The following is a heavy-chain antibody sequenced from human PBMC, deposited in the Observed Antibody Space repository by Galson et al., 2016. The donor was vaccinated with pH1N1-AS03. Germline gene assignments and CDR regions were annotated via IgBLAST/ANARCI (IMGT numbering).Heavy chain of an antibody. D-gene: IGHD2/OR15-2a*01. CDR1: GFTVTRND. V-gene: IGHV3-13*01. Sequence: SLRLSCAASGFTVTRNDMHWVRQATGKGLEWVSIIAATGPTHYADSVKGRFTISREIPQNSLYLQMDSLRADDTAIYYCSKGVRYAFYAQFDRWGQGTLVTVSS. CDR2: IAATGPT. J-gene: IGHJ4*02. CDR3: SKGVRYAFYAQFDR.